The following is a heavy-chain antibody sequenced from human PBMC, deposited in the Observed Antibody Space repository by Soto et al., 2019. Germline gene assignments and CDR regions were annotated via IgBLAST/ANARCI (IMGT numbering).Heavy chain of an antibody. J-gene: IGHJ3*02. D-gene: IGHD3-3*01. V-gene: IGHV3-74*01. Sequence: GGSLRFSCAASGFTSSSYWMHWVGQAPGKGLGGYSRINRDGSSTSYADSVKGRFTISRDNAKNTLYLQMNSLRAEDKAVYYCARGGGLRFLKWLSQGAFDISGQGTMVTVSS. CDR1: GFTSSSYW. CDR2: INRDGSST. CDR3: ARGGGLRFLKWLSQGAFDI.